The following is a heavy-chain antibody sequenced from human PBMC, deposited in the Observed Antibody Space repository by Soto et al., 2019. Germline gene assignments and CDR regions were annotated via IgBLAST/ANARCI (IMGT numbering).Heavy chain of an antibody. CDR2: INPNSGGT. D-gene: IGHD6-13*01. CDR3: ARIRPTIRRKYSSSPIGGAFDI. V-gene: IGHV1-2*02. J-gene: IGHJ3*02. Sequence: QVQLVQSGAEVKKPGASVKVSCKASGYTFTGYYMHWVRQAPGQGLEWMGWINPNSGGTNYAQKFQGRVTMTRDTSISTAYMELSRLRSDDTAVYYCARIRPTIRRKYSSSPIGGAFDIWGQGTMVTVSS. CDR1: GYTFTGYY.